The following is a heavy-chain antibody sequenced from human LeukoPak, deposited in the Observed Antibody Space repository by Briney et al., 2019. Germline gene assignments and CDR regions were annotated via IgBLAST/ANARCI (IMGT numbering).Heavy chain of an antibody. CDR1: GLTLSSNA. J-gene: IGHJ4*02. CDR3: ARGGYSFDY. V-gene: IGHV3-7*01. Sequence: GGSLRLSCAASGLTLSSNAMNWVRQAPGKGLEWVARLHADGNEKYFVHSVKGRFTVSRDNAKNSLYLQMNSLRVEDTAVYYCARGGYSFDYLGQGTLVTVSS. D-gene: IGHD5-12*01. CDR2: LHADGNEK.